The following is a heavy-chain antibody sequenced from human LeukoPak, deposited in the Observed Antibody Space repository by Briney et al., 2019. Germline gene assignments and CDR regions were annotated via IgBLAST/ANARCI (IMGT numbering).Heavy chain of an antibody. V-gene: IGHV1-18*01. CDR1: GYTFTSYG. CDR2: ISAYNGNT. D-gene: IGHD3-22*01. J-gene: IGHJ4*02. CDR3: ARFGVGYYYDSSGYYY. Sequence: ASVKVSCKASGYTFTSYGISWVRQAPGQGLEWMGWISAYNGNTNYAQKLQGRVTMTIDTSTSTAYMELRSLRSDDTAVYYCARFGVGYYYDSSGYYYWGQGTLVTVSS.